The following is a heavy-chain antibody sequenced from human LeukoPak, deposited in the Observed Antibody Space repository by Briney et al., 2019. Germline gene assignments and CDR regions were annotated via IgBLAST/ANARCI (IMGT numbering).Heavy chain of an antibody. D-gene: IGHD3-3*01. V-gene: IGHV3-21*01. J-gene: IGHJ4*02. CDR1: GLTFSSYS. Sequence: GGSLRLSCAASGLTFSSYSMNWVRQAPGKGLEWVSSISSSSSYIYYADSVKGRFTISRDNAKNSLYLQMNSLRAEDTAVYYCARDRRITIFGVVSFFSPIDYWGQGTLVTVSS. CDR2: ISSSSSYI. CDR3: ARDRRITIFGVVSFFSPIDY.